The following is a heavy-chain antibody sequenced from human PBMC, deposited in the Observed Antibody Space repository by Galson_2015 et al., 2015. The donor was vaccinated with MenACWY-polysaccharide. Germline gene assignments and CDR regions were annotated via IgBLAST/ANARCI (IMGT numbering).Heavy chain of an antibody. V-gene: IGHV3-23*01. D-gene: IGHD5/OR15-5a*01. J-gene: IGHJ4*02. Sequence: SLRLSCAASGFTFSSYTMSWVRQAPGKGLEWVSGVSASGAVTYYADSVKGRFTISRDNSKNTLYLQMNSLRAADTAVYYCANPSPSTRRTSDVDYWGQGTLVTVSS. CDR1: GFTFSSYT. CDR2: VSASGAVT. CDR3: ANPSPSTRRTSDVDY.